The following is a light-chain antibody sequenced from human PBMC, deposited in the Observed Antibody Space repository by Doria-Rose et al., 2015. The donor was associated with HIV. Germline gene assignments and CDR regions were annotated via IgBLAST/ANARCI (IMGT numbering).Light chain of an antibody. CDR2: DGS. J-gene: IGKJ1*01. CDR1: QSFSSTY. V-gene: IGKV3-20*01. Sequence: EIVMTQSPGTLSLSPGERATLSCRASQSFSSTYLAWYQQKPGQAPSLLIYDGSTRATGIPDRFSASGSGTDFTLTINRLEPEDFAPYYCHHYGTSWTFGQGTKVEI. CDR3: HHYGTSWT.